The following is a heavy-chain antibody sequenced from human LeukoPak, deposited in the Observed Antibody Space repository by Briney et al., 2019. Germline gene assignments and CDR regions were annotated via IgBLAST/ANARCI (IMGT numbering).Heavy chain of an antibody. V-gene: IGHV4-59*01. D-gene: IGHD6-19*01. CDR3: ARHSAGIAVAGMNY. J-gene: IGHJ4*02. Sequence: PSETLSLTCTVSGGSISSYYWSWIRQPPGKGLEWIGYIYYSGSTNYNPSLKSRVTISVDTSKNQFSLKLSSVTAADTAVYYCARHSAGIAVAGMNYWGQGTLVTVSS. CDR2: IYYSGST. CDR1: GGSISSYY.